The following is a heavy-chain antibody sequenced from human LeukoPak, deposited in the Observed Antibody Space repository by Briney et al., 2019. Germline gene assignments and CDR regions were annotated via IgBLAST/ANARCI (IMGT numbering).Heavy chain of an antibody. V-gene: IGHV4-4*07. D-gene: IGHD3-10*01. J-gene: IGHJ6*03. Sequence: SETLSLTCIVSGGSISGDYWSWIRQPAGKGLEWIGRIYTSGSTNYNPSLKTRVTMSVDTSKNQFSLKLSSVTAADTAVYYCARERGGSGSYYDYYYYYMDVRGKGTTVTVSS. CDR2: IYTSGST. CDR3: ARERGGSGSYYDYYYYYMDV. CDR1: GGSISGDY.